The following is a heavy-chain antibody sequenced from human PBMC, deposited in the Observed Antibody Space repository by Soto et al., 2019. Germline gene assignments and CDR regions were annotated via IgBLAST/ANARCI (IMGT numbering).Heavy chain of an antibody. CDR1: RFTFSSYS. Sequence: LXLSCAASRFTFSSYSMHWVRQAPCKGLEWVAIISDDGSNKYNADSVKGRFTISRDNSRNTLFLQMNSLRAEDTAVYYCARDRSVSAWYYVDYWGQGTLVTVSS. J-gene: IGHJ4*02. D-gene: IGHD6-25*01. CDR2: ISDDGSNK. CDR3: ARDRSVSAWYYVDY. V-gene: IGHV3-30-3*01.